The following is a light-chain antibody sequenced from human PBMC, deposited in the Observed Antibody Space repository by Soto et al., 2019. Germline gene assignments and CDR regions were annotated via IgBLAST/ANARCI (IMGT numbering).Light chain of an antibody. CDR3: GTWDSSLSAVV. J-gene: IGLJ2*01. Sequence: QSVLTQPPSGSAAPGQTVTISCSGSSSNIGSNYVSWYQQLPGTAPKLLIYDNNKRPSGIPDRFSGSKSGTSATLGITGLQTGDEADYYCGTWDSSLSAVVFGGGTKLTLL. CDR1: SSNIGSNY. CDR2: DNN. V-gene: IGLV1-51*01.